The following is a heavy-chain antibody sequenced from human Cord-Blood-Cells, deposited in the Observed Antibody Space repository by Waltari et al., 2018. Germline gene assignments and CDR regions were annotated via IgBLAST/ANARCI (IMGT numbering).Heavy chain of an antibody. CDR1: GGSFSGYY. Sequence: QVQLQQGGAGLLKPSETLSLTCAVYGGSFSGYYWSWLRQPPGTGLEWMGEINHSGSTNYIPSLKSRVTISVDTSKNQFSLKLSSVTAADTAVYYCARGRWDIVVVVAALWYFDLWGRGTLVTVSS. J-gene: IGHJ2*01. CDR2: INHSGST. V-gene: IGHV4-34*01. D-gene: IGHD2-15*01. CDR3: ARGRWDIVVVVAALWYFDL.